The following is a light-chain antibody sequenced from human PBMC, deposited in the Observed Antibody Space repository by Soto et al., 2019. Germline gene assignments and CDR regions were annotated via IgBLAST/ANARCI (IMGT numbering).Light chain of an antibody. CDR3: MQGTHWPWT. J-gene: IGKJ1*01. CDR1: QSPLYSDGNTY. Sequence: DVVMTQSPLSLPVNLGQPASISCRSSQSPLYSDGNTYLSWFKQRPGQSPRRLIYKVSNRDSGVPDRFSGSGSGTDFTLKISRVEAEDVGVYYCMQGTHWPWTFGQGTKVEIK. V-gene: IGKV2-30*01. CDR2: KVS.